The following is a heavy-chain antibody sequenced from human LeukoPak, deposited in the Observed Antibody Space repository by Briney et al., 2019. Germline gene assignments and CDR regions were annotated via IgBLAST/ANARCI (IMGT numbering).Heavy chain of an antibody. CDR2: IRYDGSNK. J-gene: IGHJ4*02. V-gene: IGHV3-30*02. D-gene: IGHD2-2*01. CDR3: AKDVGVVPAAIPVALDY. CDR1: GSTVSSNY. Sequence: GGSLRLSCAASGSTVSSNYMSWVRQAPGKGLEWVAFIRYDGSNKYYADSVKGRFTISRDNSKNTLYLQMNSLRAEDTAVYYCAKDVGVVPAAIPVALDYWGQGTLVTVSS.